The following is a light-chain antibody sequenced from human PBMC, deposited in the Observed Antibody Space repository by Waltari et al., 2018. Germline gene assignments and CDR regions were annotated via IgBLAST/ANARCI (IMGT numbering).Light chain of an antibody. Sequence: QSALTQPASVSGSPGQSLTISCTGTSSDVGGYNYVPWYQQHPGNAPKLMIYEVSNRPSGVSNRFSGSKSGNTASLTISGLQAEDEADYYCSSYTSSSSVVFGGGTKLTVL. J-gene: IGLJ2*01. V-gene: IGLV2-14*01. CDR1: SSDVGGYNY. CDR3: SSYTSSSSVV. CDR2: EVS.